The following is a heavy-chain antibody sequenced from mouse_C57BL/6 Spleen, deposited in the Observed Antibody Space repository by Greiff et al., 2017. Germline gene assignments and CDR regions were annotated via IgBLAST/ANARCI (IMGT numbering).Heavy chain of an antibody. CDR2: INPNNGGT. CDR1: GYTFTDYY. D-gene: IGHD2-12*01. CDR3: ARSAPRQGFAY. V-gene: IGHV1-26*01. Sequence: VQLQQSGPELVKPGASVKISCKASGYTFTDYYMNWVKQSHGKSLEWIGDINPNNGGTSYNQKFKGKATLTVDKSSSTAYMELRSLTSEDSAVYYCARSAPRQGFAYWGQGTLVTVSA. J-gene: IGHJ3*01.